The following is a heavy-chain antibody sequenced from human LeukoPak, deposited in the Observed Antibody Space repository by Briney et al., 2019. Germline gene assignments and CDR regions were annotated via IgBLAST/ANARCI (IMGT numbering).Heavy chain of an antibody. CDR3: ARDVEEYYYGSGSYYDAFDI. D-gene: IGHD3-10*01. Sequence: PSETLSLTCTVSGGSISSGGYYWSWIRQHPGKGLEWIGYIYYSGSAYYNTSLKSRVTISVDTSKNQFSLKLSSVTAADTAVYYCARDVEEYYYGSGSYYDAFDIWGQGTMVTVSS. V-gene: IGHV4-31*03. CDR2: IYYSGSA. J-gene: IGHJ3*02. CDR1: GGSISSGGYY.